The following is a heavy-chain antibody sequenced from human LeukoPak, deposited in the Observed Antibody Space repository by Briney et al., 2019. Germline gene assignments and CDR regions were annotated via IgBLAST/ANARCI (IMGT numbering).Heavy chain of an antibody. CDR3: ARDAQIVAARPYNGWFDP. D-gene: IGHD6-6*01. Sequence: GESLKISCKGSGYSFTSYWIGWVRQMPGKGLEWMGIIYPGDSDTRYSPSFQGQVTISADKSISTAYLQWSSLKASDTAMYYCARDAQIVAARPYNGWFDPWGQGTLVTVSS. J-gene: IGHJ5*02. V-gene: IGHV5-51*01. CDR1: GYSFTSYW. CDR2: IYPGDSDT.